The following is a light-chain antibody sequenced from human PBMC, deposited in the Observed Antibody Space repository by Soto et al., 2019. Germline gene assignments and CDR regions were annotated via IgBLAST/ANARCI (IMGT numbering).Light chain of an antibody. CDR3: QQSGSSPRT. CDR1: QSVSSSY. J-gene: IGKJ1*01. Sequence: EIVLTQSPGTLSLSPGERATLSSRASQSVSSSYLAWYQQKPGQAPRLLIYGASSRATGIPDRFSGSGSGTDFTLTISRLEPEDFAVYYCQQSGSSPRTFGQGTKVEIK. CDR2: GAS. V-gene: IGKV3-20*01.